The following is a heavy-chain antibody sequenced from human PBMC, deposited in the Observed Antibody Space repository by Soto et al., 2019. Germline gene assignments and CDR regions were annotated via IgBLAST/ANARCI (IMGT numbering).Heavy chain of an antibody. CDR2: INPSGGST. V-gene: IGHV1-46*01. Sequence: QVQLVQSGAEVKKPGASVKISCKASGYTFTSYYMHWVRQAPGQGLEWMGIINPSGGSTNYAQKLPVRVAMTRDTSTSTVYMERNSLRSEDTAVYYCARPPYPGCINAVCYPLDYWGQGTLVTVSS. D-gene: IGHD2-8*01. J-gene: IGHJ4*02. CDR3: ARPPYPGCINAVCYPLDY. CDR1: GYTFTSYY.